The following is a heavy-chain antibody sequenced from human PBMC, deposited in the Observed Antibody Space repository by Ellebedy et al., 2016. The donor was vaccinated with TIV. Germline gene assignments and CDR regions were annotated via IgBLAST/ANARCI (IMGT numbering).Heavy chain of an antibody. J-gene: IGHJ4*02. V-gene: IGHV5-51*01. D-gene: IGHD2-2*01. Sequence: GESLKISCKGSGYSFTSYWIGWVRQMPGKGLEWMGIIYPGDSDTRYSPSFQGQVTISADKSISTAYLQWSSLKASDTAMYYCARHPRYCSSTSCYLEYWGQGTLVTVSS. CDR2: IYPGDSDT. CDR1: GYSFTSYW. CDR3: ARHPRYCSSTSCYLEY.